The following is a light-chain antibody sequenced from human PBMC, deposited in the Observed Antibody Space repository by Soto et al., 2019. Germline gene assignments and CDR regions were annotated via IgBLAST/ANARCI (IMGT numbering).Light chain of an antibody. V-gene: IGKV3-20*01. Sequence: ENVLTQSPGTLSLSPGERATLSCRASQSVTSSYVAWYQQKPGQAPRLLMYDASSRAAGIPDRVSGSGSGTDFTLIISRLEPDDFAVYYCQQYGSSPWTFGQGTKVEIK. J-gene: IGKJ1*01. CDR1: QSVTSSY. CDR2: DAS. CDR3: QQYGSSPWT.